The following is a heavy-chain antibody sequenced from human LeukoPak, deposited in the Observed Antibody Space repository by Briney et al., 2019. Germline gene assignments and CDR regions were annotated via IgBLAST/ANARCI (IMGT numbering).Heavy chain of an antibody. J-gene: IGHJ2*01. Sequence: SETLSLTCAVYGGSFSDHSWSWIRQPPGKGLEWIGEVSHSGRTTYNPSLLSRVSISADTSNNQFSLNLNSVTAADTAMYLCARHAWHGWHFDLWGRGTMVTVSS. D-gene: IGHD4-17*01. CDR2: VSHSGRT. V-gene: IGHV4-34*01. CDR1: GGSFSDHS. CDR3: ARHAWHGWHFDL.